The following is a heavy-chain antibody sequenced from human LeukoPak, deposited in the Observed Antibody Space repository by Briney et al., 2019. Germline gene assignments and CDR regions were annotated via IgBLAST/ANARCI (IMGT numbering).Heavy chain of an antibody. D-gene: IGHD1-26*01. V-gene: IGHV4-59*12. Sequence: PSETLSLTCTVSGGSISSYYWSWIRQPPGKGLEWIGYIYYSGSTNYNPSLKSRVTMSVDTSKNQLSLKLSSVTAADTAVYYCAREGLVGATPFDYWGQGTLVTVSS. J-gene: IGHJ4*02. CDR3: AREGLVGATPFDY. CDR1: GGSISSYY. CDR2: IYYSGST.